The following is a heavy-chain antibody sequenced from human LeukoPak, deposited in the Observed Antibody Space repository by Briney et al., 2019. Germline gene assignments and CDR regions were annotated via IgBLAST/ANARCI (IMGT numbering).Heavy chain of an antibody. CDR3: ARSATTVATPDFDY. D-gene: IGHD4-23*01. Sequence: ASVKVSCKASGYTFTSYGINWVRQAPGQGLEWMGWISSYNDNTNNAQKVQGRVTMTTDTSTSTAYMELRSLRSDDTAVYYCARSATTVATPDFDYWGQGTLVTVSS. CDR1: GYTFTSYG. J-gene: IGHJ4*02. CDR2: ISSYNDNT. V-gene: IGHV1-18*01.